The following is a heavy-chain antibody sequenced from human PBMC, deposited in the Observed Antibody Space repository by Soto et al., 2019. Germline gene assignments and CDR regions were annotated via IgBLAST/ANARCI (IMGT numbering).Heavy chain of an antibody. CDR2: IYYSGRT. CDR1: GGSISSYY. V-gene: IGHV4-59*08. J-gene: IGHJ4*02. Sequence: QVQLQESGPGLVKPSETLSLTCTVSGGSISSYYWSWIRQPPGKGLEWIGFIYYSGRTNYKPSLKSRAPISVDTSKNPFSLKLSSVTAADTAVYYYARHHDSWCQGTLVTVSS. CDR3: ARHHDS.